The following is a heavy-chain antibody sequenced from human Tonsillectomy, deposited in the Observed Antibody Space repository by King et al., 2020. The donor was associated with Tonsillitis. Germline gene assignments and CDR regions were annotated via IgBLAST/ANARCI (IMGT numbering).Heavy chain of an antibody. CDR3: ARGRRNYYDISGYYYFFDY. J-gene: IGHJ4*02. CDR1: GGSFSGYF. CDR2: INHSGST. Sequence: VQLQQWGAGLLKPSETLSLTCAVYGGSFSGYFWSWIRQPPGKGLEWIGEINHSGSTNYNPSLKSRVTLSVDTSKNQFSLKLSSVTAADTAVYYCARGRRNYYDISGYYYFFDYWGQGTLVTVSS. V-gene: IGHV4-34*01. D-gene: IGHD3-22*01.